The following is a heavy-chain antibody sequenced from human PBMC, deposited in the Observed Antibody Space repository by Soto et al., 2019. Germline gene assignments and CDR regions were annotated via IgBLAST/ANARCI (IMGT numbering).Heavy chain of an antibody. V-gene: IGHV3-48*02. CDR2: ITSTSSAI. J-gene: IGHJ4*02. CDR1: GFPFSFYS. CDR3: ARDGKGAAYTHDPYSFDY. D-gene: IGHD1-1*01. Sequence: PGGSLRLSCAASGFPFSFYSMNWVRQAPGKGLEWISYITSTSSAINYADSVRGRFTISRDNAMRSLFLHMNSLRDEDTAVYYCARDGKGAAYTHDPYSFDYWGQGAVVTVSS.